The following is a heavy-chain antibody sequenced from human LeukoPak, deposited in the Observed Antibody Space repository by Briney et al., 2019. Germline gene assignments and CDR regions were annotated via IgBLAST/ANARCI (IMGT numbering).Heavy chain of an antibody. V-gene: IGHV4-34*01. CDR2: INHSGST. D-gene: IGHD5-24*01. CDR3: ARGVEMATTKPYYYYMDV. Sequence: SETLSLTCAVYGGSFSGYYWSWIRQPPGKGLEWIGEINHSGSTNYNPSLKSRVTISVDTSKNQFSLKLSSVTAADTAVYYCARGVEMATTKPYYYYMDVWGKGTTVTVSS. J-gene: IGHJ6*03. CDR1: GGSFSGYY.